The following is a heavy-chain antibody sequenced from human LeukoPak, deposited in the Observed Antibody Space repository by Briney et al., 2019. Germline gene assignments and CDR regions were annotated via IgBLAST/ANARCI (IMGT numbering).Heavy chain of an antibody. V-gene: IGHV3-21*01. CDR2: ISSSSSYI. D-gene: IGHD1-7*01. CDR3: ARDSGNYLDAFDI. CDR1: GFTFSRHS. J-gene: IGHJ3*02. Sequence: GGSLRLSCAASGFTFSRHSINWVGQAPGKGLDWVSSISSSSSYIYYADSVKGRFTISRDNAKNSLYLQMNSLRAEDTAVYYCARDSGNYLDAFDIWGQGTMVTVSS.